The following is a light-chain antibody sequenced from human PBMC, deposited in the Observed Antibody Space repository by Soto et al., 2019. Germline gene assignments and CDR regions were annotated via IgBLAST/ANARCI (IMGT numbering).Light chain of an antibody. CDR3: QQCYSIPLT. Sequence: DIQMTQSPSSLSTSVGDRVTITWRASQNIGRNLNWYQQKPGKAPKLLIYTVSNLQTGVPLRFSGRGSGTEFTLTISALQPEDFATYYCQQCYSIPLTFGGGTKVDIK. CDR1: QNIGRN. V-gene: IGKV1-39*01. J-gene: IGKJ4*01. CDR2: TVS.